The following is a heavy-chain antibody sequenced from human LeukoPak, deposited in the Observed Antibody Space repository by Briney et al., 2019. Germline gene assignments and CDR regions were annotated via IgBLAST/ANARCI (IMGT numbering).Heavy chain of an antibody. D-gene: IGHD6-13*01. Sequence: GGSLRLSCAAAGFTFSSYAMSWVRQAPGKGLEWVSAISGSGGSTYYADSVKGRFTISRDNSKNTLYLQMNSLRAEDTAVYYCARGVYSSTDAFDIWGQGTMVTVSS. J-gene: IGHJ3*02. CDR2: ISGSGGST. CDR1: GFTFSSYA. V-gene: IGHV3-23*01. CDR3: ARGVYSSTDAFDI.